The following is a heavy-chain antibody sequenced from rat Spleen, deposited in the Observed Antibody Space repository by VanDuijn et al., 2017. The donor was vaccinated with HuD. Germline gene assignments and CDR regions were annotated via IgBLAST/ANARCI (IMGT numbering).Heavy chain of an antibody. CDR2: ISTGGGNT. Sequence: EVQLVESGGGLVQPGRSLKLSCAASGFTFSNYDMAWVRQAPTKGLEWVASISTGGGNTYYRDSVKGRFTISRDNAKSTLYLQMDSLRSEDTATYYCTTTEGIVLYNWFAYWGQGTLVTVSS. J-gene: IGHJ3*01. CDR1: GFTFSNYD. V-gene: IGHV5S23*01. CDR3: TTTEGIVLYNWFAY. D-gene: IGHD1-11*01.